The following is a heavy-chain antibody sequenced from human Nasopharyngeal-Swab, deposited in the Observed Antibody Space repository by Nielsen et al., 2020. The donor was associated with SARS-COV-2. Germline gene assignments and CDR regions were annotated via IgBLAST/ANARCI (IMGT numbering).Heavy chain of an antibody. CDR2: IYYSGTT. D-gene: IGHD3-3*01. Sequence: GSLRLSCTVSGASITSSYWSWIRQPPGKGLDWIGYIYYSGTTNYNPFLKSRVTISVDTSKNQFSLKLSSVTAADTAVYYCARRLTLESFWYFDLWGRGTLVTVSS. J-gene: IGHJ2*01. CDR1: GASITSSY. CDR3: ARRLTLESFWYFDL. V-gene: IGHV4-59*01.